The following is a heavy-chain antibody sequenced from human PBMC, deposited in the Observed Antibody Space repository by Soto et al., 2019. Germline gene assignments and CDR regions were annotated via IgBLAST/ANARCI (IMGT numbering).Heavy chain of an antibody. CDR2: INHSGST. CDR3: ARGLRFASNYYAQ. V-gene: IGHV4-34*01. CDR1: GGSFSGYY. Sequence: QVRLQQWGAGLLKPSETLSLTCAVYGGSFSGYYWSWIRQPPGKGLEWIGEINHSGSTNYNPSLKSRVTISVDTSKNQFSLKLSSVTAADTAVYYCARGLRFASNYYAQWGQGTLVTVSS. J-gene: IGHJ4*02. D-gene: IGHD3-10*01.